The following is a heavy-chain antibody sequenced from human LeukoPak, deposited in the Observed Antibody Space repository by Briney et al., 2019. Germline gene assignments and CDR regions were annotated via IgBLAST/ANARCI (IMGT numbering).Heavy chain of an antibody. D-gene: IGHD3-16*01. J-gene: IGHJ4*02. CDR2: ISYDGSNK. Sequence: PGGSPRLSCAASGFTFSSYAMHWVRQAPGKGLEWVAVISYDGSNKYYADSVKGRFTISRDNSKNTLYLQMNSLRAEDTAVYYCARSPAVWYWGQGTLVTVSS. V-gene: IGHV3-30*04. CDR1: GFTFSSYA. CDR3: ARSPAVWY.